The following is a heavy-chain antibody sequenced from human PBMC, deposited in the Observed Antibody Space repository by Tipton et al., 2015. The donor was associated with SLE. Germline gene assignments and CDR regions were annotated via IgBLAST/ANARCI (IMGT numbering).Heavy chain of an antibody. CDR2: IYYSGST. CDR3: ARDHVGDYCAGDCYPSGLLDS. CDR1: GGSFSGYY. Sequence: TLSLTCAVYGGSFSGYYWSWIRQPPGKGLEWIGYIYYSGSTKYNPSLKSRVTISLDTSKNQFSLKLSSVTAADTAVYYCARDHVGDYCAGDCYPSGLLDSWGQGTLVTVSS. V-gene: IGHV4-59*01. D-gene: IGHD2-21*01. J-gene: IGHJ4*02.